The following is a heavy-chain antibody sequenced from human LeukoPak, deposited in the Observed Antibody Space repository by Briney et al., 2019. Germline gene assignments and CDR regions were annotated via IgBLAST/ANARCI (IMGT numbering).Heavy chain of an antibody. V-gene: IGHV5-51*01. CDR3: ARQAEPYYYYYYMDV. D-gene: IGHD1-14*01. CDR1: GYSFTSYW. CDR2: IYPGDSDT. Sequence: GESLKISCKGSGYSFTSYWIGWVRQMPGKGLEWMGIIYPGDSDTRYSPSFQGQVTISADKSISTAYLQWSSLKASDTAVYYCARQAEPYYYYYYMDVWGKGTTVTVSS. J-gene: IGHJ6*03.